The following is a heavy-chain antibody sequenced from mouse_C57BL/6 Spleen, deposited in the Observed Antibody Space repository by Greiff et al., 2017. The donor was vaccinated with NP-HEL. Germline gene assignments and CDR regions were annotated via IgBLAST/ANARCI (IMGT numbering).Heavy chain of an antibody. Sequence: QVQLKESGAELARPGASVKLSCKASGYTFTSYGISWVKQRAGQGLEWIGEIYPRSGNTYYNEKFKGKATLTADKSSSTAYMELRSLTSEDSAVYFCARAITTVVATGYFDYWGQGTTLTVSS. D-gene: IGHD1-1*01. J-gene: IGHJ2*01. CDR3: ARAITTVVATGYFDY. V-gene: IGHV1-81*01. CDR1: GYTFTSYG. CDR2: IYPRSGNT.